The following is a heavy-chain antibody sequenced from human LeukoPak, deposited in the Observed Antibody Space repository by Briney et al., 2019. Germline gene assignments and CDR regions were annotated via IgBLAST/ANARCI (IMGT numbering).Heavy chain of an antibody. CDR1: GGTFSSYA. CDR2: IIPIFGTA. CDR3: ARDGSRYYDILTGHPTIDY. V-gene: IGHV1-69*05. J-gene: IGHJ4*02. D-gene: IGHD3-9*01. Sequence: ASVKVSCKASGGTFSSYAISWVRQAPGQGLEWMGGIIPIFGTANYAQKFQGRVTMTTDTSTSTAYMELRSLRSDDTAVYYCARDGSRYYDILTGHPTIDYWGQGTLVTVSS.